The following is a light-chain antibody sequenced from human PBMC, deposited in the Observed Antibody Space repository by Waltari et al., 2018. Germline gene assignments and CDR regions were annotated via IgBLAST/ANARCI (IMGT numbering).Light chain of an antibody. CDR2: GNS. CDR3: QSYDSSLSRYV. V-gene: IGLV1-40*01. Sequence: QSVLTQPPSVSGAPGQRVTISCTGSSSNIGANYDVHWYQQVPGTAPKLPIYGNSNRPSGVPDRCSASKSGTSASLAITGLQADDEADYYCQSYDSSLSRYVFGSGTEVTVL. CDR1: SSNIGANYD. J-gene: IGLJ1*01.